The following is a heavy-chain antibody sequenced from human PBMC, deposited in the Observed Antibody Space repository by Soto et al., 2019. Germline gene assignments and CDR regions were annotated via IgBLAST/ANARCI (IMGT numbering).Heavy chain of an antibody. CDR2: INADYGNT. Sequence: ASVKVSCKASGYTFTNYGITWVRQAPGQGLEWMGWINADYGNTNYEQKFQGRVTMTTDTSTNTAYMELRSLRSDDTAVYYCARKSLSNFNWLDPWGQGTLVTVSS. CDR3: ARKSLSNFNWLDP. V-gene: IGHV1-18*04. D-gene: IGHD4-4*01. J-gene: IGHJ5*02. CDR1: GYTFTNYG.